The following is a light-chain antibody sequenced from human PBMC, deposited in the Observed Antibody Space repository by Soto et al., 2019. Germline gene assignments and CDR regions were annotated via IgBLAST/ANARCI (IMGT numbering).Light chain of an antibody. J-gene: IGKJ1*01. CDR1: QSISSY. V-gene: IGKV1-39*01. CDR3: QQSYSTPWT. Sequence: DIQMTQSPSSLSASVGDRVTITCRASQSISSYFNWYQQKPGKAPKPLIYAASSLQSGVPSRFSGSGSGTDFTFTISSLLPEDFATYYYQQSYSTPWTFGQGTKVVIK. CDR2: AAS.